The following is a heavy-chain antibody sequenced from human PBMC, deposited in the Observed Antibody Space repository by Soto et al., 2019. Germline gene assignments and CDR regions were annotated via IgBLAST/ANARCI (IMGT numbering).Heavy chain of an antibody. V-gene: IGHV1-2*02. CDR3: ARYTGSNSLFDS. CDR2: INPKSGYT. D-gene: IGHD1-26*01. Sequence: QVQLVQSGAEVKKPGASITVSCKASGYTFTGDYLHWVRQAPGQGLEWMAWINPKSGYTKSAQKFQARVTLTRDTSISTAYMALRSLRSEDTAVYFCARYTGSNSLFDSWGQGTLVTVSS. J-gene: IGHJ4*02. CDR1: GYTFTGDY.